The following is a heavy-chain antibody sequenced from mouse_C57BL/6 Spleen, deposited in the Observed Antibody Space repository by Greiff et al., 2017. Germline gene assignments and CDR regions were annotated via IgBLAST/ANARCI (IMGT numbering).Heavy chain of an antibody. CDR2: INYDGSST. CDR1: GFTFSDYY. Sequence: EVKLMESEGGLVQPGSSMKLSCTASGFTFSDYYMAWVRQVPEKGLEWVANINYDGSSTYYLDSLKSRFIISRDNAKNILYLQMSSLKSEDTATYYCAREDDSFFAYWGQGTLVTVSA. J-gene: IGHJ3*01. D-gene: IGHD2-13*01. V-gene: IGHV5-16*01. CDR3: AREDDSFFAY.